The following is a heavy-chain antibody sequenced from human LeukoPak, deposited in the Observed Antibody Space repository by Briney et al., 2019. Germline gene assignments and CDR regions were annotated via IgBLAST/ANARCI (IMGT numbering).Heavy chain of an antibody. CDR3: VRGNYDNRRYSNAFVI. V-gene: IGHV4-59*01. J-gene: IGHJ3*02. D-gene: IGHD3-22*01. Sequence: SGTLTLTCTLSGVSIRSWYWWWLRQPPGKRLEWIGYIYYNGNTNSNPSLKSRVTISADTSKNQFSLKLSSVTAADTAVYHCVRGNYDNRRYSNAFVIWGQGATVTVSS. CDR1: GVSIRSWY. CDR2: IYYNGNT.